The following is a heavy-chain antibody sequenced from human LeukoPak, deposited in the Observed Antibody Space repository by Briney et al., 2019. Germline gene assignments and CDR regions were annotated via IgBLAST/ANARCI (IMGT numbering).Heavy chain of an antibody. Sequence: GSLRLSCAASGFTFSSYGMHWVRQAPGKGLEWVAVISYDGSNKYYADSVKGRFTISRDNSKNTLYLQMNSLRAEDTAVYYCARSSGYHNDAFDIWGQGTMVTVSS. V-gene: IGHV3-30*03. D-gene: IGHD3-22*01. CDR2: ISYDGSNK. CDR1: GFTFSSYG. CDR3: ARSSGYHNDAFDI. J-gene: IGHJ3*02.